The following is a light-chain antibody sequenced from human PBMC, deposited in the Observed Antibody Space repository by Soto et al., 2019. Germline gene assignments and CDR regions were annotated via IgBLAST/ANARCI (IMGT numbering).Light chain of an antibody. J-gene: IGKJ2*01. Sequence: EIVLTQSPGTLSLSPGERATLSCRASQSVSNSYLAWYQQKPGQAPRLVIYGASRRATGIPDRFSGSRSGTDFTLTISRLEPEDFAVYYCHQYSDSRRHTFGQGTNLEIK. CDR1: QSVSNSY. CDR2: GAS. V-gene: IGKV3-20*01. CDR3: HQYSDSRRHT.